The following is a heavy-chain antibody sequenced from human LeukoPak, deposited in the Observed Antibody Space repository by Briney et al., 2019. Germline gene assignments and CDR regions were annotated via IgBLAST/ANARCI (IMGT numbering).Heavy chain of an antibody. Sequence: GGALRLSCAVSGLTFSSYAMSWVRQAPGKGLEWVSAISGSGGSTYYADSVKGRFTISRDNSKNTLYLQMNSLRAEDTAVYYCARISGYSYGYFDYWGQGTLVTVSS. D-gene: IGHD5-18*01. J-gene: IGHJ4*02. CDR1: GLTFSSYA. CDR2: ISGSGGST. V-gene: IGHV3-23*01. CDR3: ARISGYSYGYFDY.